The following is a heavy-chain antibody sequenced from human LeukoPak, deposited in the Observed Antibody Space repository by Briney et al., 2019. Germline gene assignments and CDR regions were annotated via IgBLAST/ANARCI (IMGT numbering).Heavy chain of an antibody. D-gene: IGHD2/OR15-2a*01. CDR3: ARTFYDTLDSDAFDF. CDR2: INPDSGGT. Sequence: EASVKVSCKASGYTFTGYYMHWVRQAPGQGLEWMGWINPDSGGTNNAQKCQGRVTMTRDTSISTAYMELSRLRSDDTAVYYCARTFYDTLDSDAFDFWGQGTMVIVSS. J-gene: IGHJ3*01. V-gene: IGHV1-2*02. CDR1: GYTFTGYY.